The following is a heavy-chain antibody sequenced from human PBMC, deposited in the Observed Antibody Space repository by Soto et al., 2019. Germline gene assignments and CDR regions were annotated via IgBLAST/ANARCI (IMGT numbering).Heavy chain of an antibody. CDR3: EKSEGATGGLDY. Sequence: SETLSLTCTVSGGSISSYYWSWIRQPPGKGLEWIGYIYYSGSTNYNPSLKSRVTISVDTSKNQFSLKLSSVTAADTAVYYCEKSEGATGGLDYWGQGTLVTVSS. J-gene: IGHJ4*02. CDR1: GGSISSYY. D-gene: IGHD1-26*01. CDR2: IYYSGST. V-gene: IGHV4-59*01.